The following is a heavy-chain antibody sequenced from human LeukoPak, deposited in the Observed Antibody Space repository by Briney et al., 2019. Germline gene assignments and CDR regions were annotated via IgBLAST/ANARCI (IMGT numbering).Heavy chain of an antibody. Sequence: PSDTLSLTCTVPGGSISSYYWRWLRQPPGKGLEWIGYINYSGSTSYNPSLRSRVTISVDTSKNQFSLKLSSVTAADTAVYYCTSSTTGGWFDPWGQGTLVTVSS. D-gene: IGHD2/OR15-2a*01. CDR1: GGSISSYY. CDR3: TSSTTGGWFDP. CDR2: INYSGST. V-gene: IGHV4-59*07. J-gene: IGHJ5*02.